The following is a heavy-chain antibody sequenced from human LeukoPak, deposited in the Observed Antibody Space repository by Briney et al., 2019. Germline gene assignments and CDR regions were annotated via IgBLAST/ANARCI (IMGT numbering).Heavy chain of an antibody. Sequence: GGSLRLSCAASGFTFSSYPMHWVRQAPGKGLEWLAVISSDGGTKYYADSVQGRFTVSRDNSQNTLSLQMNSLRAEDTAVYYCAKSKDIVVVPAALWGNYYYYGMDVWGQGTTVTVSS. J-gene: IGHJ6*02. D-gene: IGHD2-2*01. CDR2: ISSDGGTK. CDR1: GFTFSSYP. CDR3: AKSKDIVVVPAALWGNYYYYGMDV. V-gene: IGHV3-30-3*02.